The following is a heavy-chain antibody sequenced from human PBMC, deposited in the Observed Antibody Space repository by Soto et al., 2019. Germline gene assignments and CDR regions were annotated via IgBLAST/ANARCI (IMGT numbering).Heavy chain of an antibody. V-gene: IGHV5-51*01. CDR2: IYPGDSDT. D-gene: IGHD3-16*01. J-gene: IGHJ4*02. CDR3: ARQGASGGIDY. Sequence: PGESLKISCKGSGYSFTTYWIVWVRQMAGKGLEWMGIIYPGDSDTRYSPSLQGQVTISVDKSISTTYLQWGSLKASDTAIYYCARQGASGGIDYWGQGTLVTVSS. CDR1: GYSFTTYW.